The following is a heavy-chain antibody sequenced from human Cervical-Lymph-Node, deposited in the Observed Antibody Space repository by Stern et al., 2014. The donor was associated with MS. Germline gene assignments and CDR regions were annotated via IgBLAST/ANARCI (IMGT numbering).Heavy chain of an antibody. D-gene: IGHD1-14*01. CDR1: GFTFSSYS. CDR2: ISSSSSTI. J-gene: IGHJ5*02. CDR3: AREDELGGTA. Sequence: EDQLVESGGGLVQPGGSLRLSCAASGFTFSSYSMNWVRQAPGKGLEWVSYISSSSSTIYYADSVKGRFTISRDNAKNYLYLQMNSLRDEDTAVYYCAREDELGGTAWGQGTLVTVSS. V-gene: IGHV3-48*02.